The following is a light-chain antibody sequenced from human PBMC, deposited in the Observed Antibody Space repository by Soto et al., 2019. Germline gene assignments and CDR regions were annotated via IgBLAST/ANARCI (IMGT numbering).Light chain of an antibody. CDR2: LTS. V-gene: IGKV3-11*01. Sequence: EIVLTQSPATLSAFPGDRVTLSCRASQALNTRLAWYQHKPGQAPRLPIYLTSNRAAGVPSRFSAWGSETDFTLTISVVQPEDFAVYYCHQRQSWPRTFGQGTKVDIK. J-gene: IGKJ1*01. CDR1: QALNTR. CDR3: HQRQSWPRT.